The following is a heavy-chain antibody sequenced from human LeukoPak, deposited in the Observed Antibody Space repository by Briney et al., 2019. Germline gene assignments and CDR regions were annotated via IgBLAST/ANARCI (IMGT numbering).Heavy chain of an antibody. CDR2: FDPEDGET. V-gene: IGHV1-24*01. D-gene: IGHD6-13*01. J-gene: IGHJ4*02. CDR1: GYTLTELS. CDR3: ATSGIAAAGIGY. Sequence: GASVKVSCKVSGYTLTELSMHWVRQAPGKGLEWMGGFDPEDGETIYAQKFQGRVTMTEDTSTDTAYMELSSLRSEDTAVYYCATSGIAAAGIGYWGQGTLVTVSS.